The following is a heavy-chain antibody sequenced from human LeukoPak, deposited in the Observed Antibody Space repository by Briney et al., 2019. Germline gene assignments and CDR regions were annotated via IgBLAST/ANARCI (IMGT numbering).Heavy chain of an antibody. Sequence: PGGSLRLSCTASGFTFSNAWMNWVRQAPGKGPEWVGRIKSKTDGGTTDYAAPVKGRFIISRDDSKNTLYLQMNSLKTEDTAVYYCTTAQYSGSYWTFDYWGQGTLVTVSS. V-gene: IGHV3-15*01. J-gene: IGHJ4*02. CDR2: IKSKTDGGTT. CDR3: TTAQYSGSYWTFDY. CDR1: GFTFSNAW. D-gene: IGHD1-26*01.